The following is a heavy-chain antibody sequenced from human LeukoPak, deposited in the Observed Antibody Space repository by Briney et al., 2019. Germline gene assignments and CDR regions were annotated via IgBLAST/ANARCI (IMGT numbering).Heavy chain of an antibody. Sequence: ASVKVSCKASGYTFTSYDINWVRQATGQGLEWMGWMNPNSGNTGYAQKFQGRVTITRNTSISTAYMELSNLRSEDTAVYYCARVRREDAFDIWGQGTMVTVSS. CDR1: GYTFTSYD. CDR2: MNPNSGNT. V-gene: IGHV1-8*01. J-gene: IGHJ3*02. CDR3: ARVRREDAFDI. D-gene: IGHD1-26*01.